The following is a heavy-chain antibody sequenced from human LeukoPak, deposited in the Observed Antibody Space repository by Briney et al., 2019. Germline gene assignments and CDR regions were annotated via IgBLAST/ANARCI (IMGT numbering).Heavy chain of an antibody. CDR3: ARNPNYFYSSSWYYFDY. V-gene: IGHV3-21*01. CDR1: GFTFSSYS. J-gene: IGHJ4*02. CDR2: ISSSSYI. D-gene: IGHD6-13*01. Sequence: GGSLRLSCAASGFTFSSYSMNWVRQAPGKGLEWVSSISSSSYIYYADSVKGRFTISRDNAKNSLYLQMNSLRAEDTAVYYCARNPNYFYSSSWYYFDYWGQGTLVTVSS.